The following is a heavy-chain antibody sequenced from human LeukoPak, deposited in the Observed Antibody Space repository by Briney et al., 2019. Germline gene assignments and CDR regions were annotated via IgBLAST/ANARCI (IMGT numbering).Heavy chain of an antibody. J-gene: IGHJ4*02. D-gene: IGHD6-19*01. CDR2: ISSSSSYI. CDR3: ARDFRTSSGWYPNS. Sequence: PGGSLRLSCAASGFTFSSYWMSWVRQAPGKGLEWVSSISSSSSYIYYADSVKGRFTISRDNAKNSLYLQMNSLRAEDTAVYYCARDFRTSSGWYPNSWGQGALVTVSS. CDR1: GFTFSSYW. V-gene: IGHV3-21*01.